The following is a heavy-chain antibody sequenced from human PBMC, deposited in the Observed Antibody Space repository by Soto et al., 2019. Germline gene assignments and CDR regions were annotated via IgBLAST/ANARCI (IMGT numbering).Heavy chain of an antibody. Sequence: QVQLVESGGGVVQPGRSLRLSCAASGFTFSSYGMHWVRQAPGKGLEWVAVIWYDGRKKYYADSVKGRFTISRDNSKNTLYLQMNSLRAEDTAVYYCARETETTVTTKGGGWFDPWGQGTLVTVSS. D-gene: IGHD4-17*01. CDR2: IWYDGRKK. CDR1: GFTFSSYG. CDR3: ARETETTVTTKGGGWFDP. V-gene: IGHV3-33*01. J-gene: IGHJ5*02.